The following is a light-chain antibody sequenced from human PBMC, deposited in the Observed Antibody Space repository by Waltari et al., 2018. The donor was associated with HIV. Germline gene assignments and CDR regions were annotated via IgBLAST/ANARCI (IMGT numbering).Light chain of an antibody. Sequence: SYELTQPPSVSVSPGQTARITCSGDVLPNQYTFWYQQKSGQAPVLVVYKDSERPAGSPDRFSGSSSGTTVTLFIDGVQAEDEADYYCQAADSSGSNFVFGTGTKVTVL. V-gene: IGLV3-25*03. CDR2: KDS. CDR3: QAADSSGSNFV. CDR1: VLPNQY. J-gene: IGLJ1*01.